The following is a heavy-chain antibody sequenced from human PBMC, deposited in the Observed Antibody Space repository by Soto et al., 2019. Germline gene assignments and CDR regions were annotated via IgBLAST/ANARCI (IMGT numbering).Heavy chain of an antibody. Sequence: PGGSLRLSCAASGFTFDDYGMSWVRQAPGNVLEWVSGINWNGGSTGYADSVKGRFTISRDNAKNSLYLQMNSLRAEDTALYYCARSDGSGYYPTFDYWGQGTLVTVSS. CDR2: INWNGGST. D-gene: IGHD3-22*01. CDR1: GFTFDDYG. CDR3: ARSDGSGYYPTFDY. V-gene: IGHV3-20*04. J-gene: IGHJ4*02.